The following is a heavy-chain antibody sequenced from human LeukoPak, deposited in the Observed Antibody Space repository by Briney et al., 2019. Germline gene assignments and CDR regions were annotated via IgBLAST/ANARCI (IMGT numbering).Heavy chain of an antibody. J-gene: IGHJ4*02. D-gene: IGHD2-8*01. V-gene: IGHV3-30*04. CDR3: ARDRRMGMVYALPGY. Sequence: PGGSLRLSCAASGFTFSSYAMHWVRQAPGKGLEWVAVISYDGSNKYYADSVKGRFTISRDNSKNTLYLQMNSLRAEDTAVYYCARDRRMGMVYALPGYWGQGTLVTVSS. CDR1: GFTFSSYA. CDR2: ISYDGSNK.